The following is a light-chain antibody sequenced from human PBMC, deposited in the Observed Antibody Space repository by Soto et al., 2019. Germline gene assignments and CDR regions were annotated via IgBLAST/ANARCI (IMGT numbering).Light chain of an antibody. CDR2: GAS. V-gene: IGKV3-15*01. CDR1: QSVNSN. CDR3: QHYNNWWT. Sequence: EIVMTQSPATLSVSPGERATLSCRASQSVNSNLAWYQQKPGQAPRLLIYGASTRATGIPARFSGSGSGTEFTLTINSLQSEDFAVYYCQHYNNWWTFGQGTKVEIK. J-gene: IGKJ1*01.